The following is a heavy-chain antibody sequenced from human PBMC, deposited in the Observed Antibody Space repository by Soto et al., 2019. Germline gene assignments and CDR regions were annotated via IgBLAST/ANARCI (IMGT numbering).Heavy chain of an antibody. CDR2: ISSSSSYI. CDR3: ARGGTSYYDFWSGYPQDY. CDR1: GFTFSSYS. V-gene: IGHV3-21*01. J-gene: IGHJ4*02. Sequence: SLRLSCAASGFTFSSYSMNWVRQAPGKGLEWVSSISSSSSYIYYADSVKGRFTISRDNAKNSLYLQMNSLRAEDTAVYYCARGGTSYYDFWSGYPQDYWGQGTLVTVSS. D-gene: IGHD3-3*01.